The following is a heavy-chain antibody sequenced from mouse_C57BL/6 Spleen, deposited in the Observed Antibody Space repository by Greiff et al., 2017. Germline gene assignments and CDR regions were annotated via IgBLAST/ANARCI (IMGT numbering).Heavy chain of an antibody. CDR3: ARDSNYFRFAY. V-gene: IGHV1-82*01. J-gene: IGHJ3*01. D-gene: IGHD2-5*01. CDR2: ISTGDGDN. CDR1: GYAFSSSW. Sequence: QVQLQQSGPELVKPGDSVTLSCKASGYAFSSSWLNWVKPRPGKGLEWIGRISTGDGDNNSNGKFKGKATLTADTSSSTAYMQLSSLTSEDAAVYFCARDSNYFRFAYWGQGTLVTVSA.